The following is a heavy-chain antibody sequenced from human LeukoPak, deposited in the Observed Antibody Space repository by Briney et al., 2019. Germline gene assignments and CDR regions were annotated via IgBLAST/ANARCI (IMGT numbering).Heavy chain of an antibody. Sequence: SGPTLVKPTQTLTLTCTFSGFSLSTSGVGVGWIRQPPGKALQWLALLYWDDVKRYSPSLKSRLTITKDTSKDQVVLTMTDMDPVDTATYYCAQSSSGWYRMDVWGKGITVTVSS. V-gene: IGHV2-5*02. CDR1: GFSLSTSGVG. CDR2: LYWDDVK. D-gene: IGHD6-19*01. CDR3: AQSSSGWYRMDV. J-gene: IGHJ6*04.